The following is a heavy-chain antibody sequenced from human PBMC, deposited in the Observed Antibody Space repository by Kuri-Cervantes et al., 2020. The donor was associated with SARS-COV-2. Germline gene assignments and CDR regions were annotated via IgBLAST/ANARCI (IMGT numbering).Heavy chain of an antibody. V-gene: IGHV3-15*07. CDR3: TLHYCGGDCYSPIDC. D-gene: IGHD2-21*02. Sequence: GGSLRLSCAASGFTFSNAWMNWVRQAPGKGLEWVGRIKSKTDGETTEYAASVKGRFTISRDDSKSIAYLQMNSLRTEDTAVYYCTLHYCGGDCYSPIDCWGQGTLVTVSS. CDR1: GFTFSNAW. J-gene: IGHJ4*02. CDR2: IKSKTDGETT.